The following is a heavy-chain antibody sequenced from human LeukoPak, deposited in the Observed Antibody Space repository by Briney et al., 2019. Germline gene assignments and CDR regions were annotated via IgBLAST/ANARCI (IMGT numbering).Heavy chain of an antibody. J-gene: IGHJ5*02. Sequence: ASVKVSCKTSGYTFTDYDVNRVRQAPGQGLEWMGYIHPRSGYSESAQRFQGRLSMTRDVSTDTAYMELSTLTSDDTAVYHCARVTSGMRYNWFDPWGQGALIIVSS. V-gene: IGHV1-8*01. D-gene: IGHD2-2*01. CDR1: GYTFTDYD. CDR2: IHPRSGYS. CDR3: ARVTSGMRYNWFDP.